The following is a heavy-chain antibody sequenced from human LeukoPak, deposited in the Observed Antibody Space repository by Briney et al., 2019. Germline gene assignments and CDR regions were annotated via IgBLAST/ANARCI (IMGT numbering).Heavy chain of an antibody. V-gene: IGHV4-59*01. D-gene: IGHD3-22*01. CDR3: ARIPYYYDTSGYYYYFDY. J-gene: IGHJ4*02. Sequence: SETLSLTCNVSGGSISSYYWSWIRQPPGQGLEWIGYIYYSGSTNYNPSLKSRVTISVDTSKNQFSLKLSSVTAADTAVYYCARIPYYYDTSGYYYYFDYWGQGTLVTVSS. CDR1: GGSISSYY. CDR2: IYYSGST.